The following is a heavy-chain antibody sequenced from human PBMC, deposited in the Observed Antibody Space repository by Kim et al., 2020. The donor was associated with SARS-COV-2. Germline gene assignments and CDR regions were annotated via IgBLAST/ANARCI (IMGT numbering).Heavy chain of an antibody. CDR3: ARGLRLSYPYGMDV. CDR2: IGTLADT. Sequence: GGSLRLSCAASGFIFSSYDMHWVRQGPGKGLEWVSGIGTLADTYYPDAVKGRFTISRENAKNSVYLQINSLRAGDTAVYFGARGLRLSYPYGMDVWGQGTTVTVS. D-gene: IGHD5-18*01. J-gene: IGHJ6*02. V-gene: IGHV3-13*04. CDR1: GFIFSSYD.